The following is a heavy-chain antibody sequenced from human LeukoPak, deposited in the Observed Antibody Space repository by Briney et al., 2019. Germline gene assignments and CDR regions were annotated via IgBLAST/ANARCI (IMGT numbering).Heavy chain of an antibody. J-gene: IGHJ4*02. CDR3: AKDQKDSTSWYFDY. V-gene: IGHV3-30*02. D-gene: IGHD6-13*01. Sequence: GGSLRLSCAASGFTFSSYGMHWVRQAPGKGLEWVAFIRYDGSNKYYADSVKGRFTISRDNSRNTMYLQMNSLRAEDTALYYCAKDQKDSTSWYFDYWGQGTLVTVSS. CDR1: GFTFSSYG. CDR2: IRYDGSNK.